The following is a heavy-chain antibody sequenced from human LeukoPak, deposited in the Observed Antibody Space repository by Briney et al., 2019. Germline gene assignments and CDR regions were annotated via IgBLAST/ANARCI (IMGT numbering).Heavy chain of an antibody. V-gene: IGHV4-34*01. D-gene: IGHD1-26*01. Sequence: SETLSLTCAVYGGSFSGYYWSWIRQPPGKGLEWIGEINHSGSTNYNPSLKSRVTISVDTSKNQFSLKLSSVTAADTAVYYCARGVVGATKNVYYWGQGTLVTVSS. CDR3: ARGVVGATKNVYY. CDR1: GGSFSGYY. J-gene: IGHJ4*02. CDR2: INHSGST.